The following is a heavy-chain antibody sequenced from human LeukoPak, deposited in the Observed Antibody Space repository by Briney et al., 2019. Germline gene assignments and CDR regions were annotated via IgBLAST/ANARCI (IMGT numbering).Heavy chain of an antibody. CDR3: ARDGGIIRFGGQDV. D-gene: IGHD3-16*01. CDR1: GFTFSDYY. Sequence: SGGSLRLSRAAPGFTFSDYYMSWIRQAPGKGLEWVSYISSSGSTIYYADSMKGRITISRDNAKNSLYLQMNSLRVEDTAVYYCARDGGIIRFGGQDVWGQGTTVTVS. CDR2: ISSSGSTI. V-gene: IGHV3-11*04. J-gene: IGHJ6*02.